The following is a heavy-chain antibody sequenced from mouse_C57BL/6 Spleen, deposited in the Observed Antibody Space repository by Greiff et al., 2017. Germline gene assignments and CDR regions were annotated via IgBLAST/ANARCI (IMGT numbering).Heavy chain of an antibody. D-gene: IGHD2-4*01. CDR3: ARGDDYDYSWYFDV. J-gene: IGHJ1*03. CDR2: ISDGGSYT. Sequence: DVQLVESGGGLVKPGGSLKLSCAASGFTFSSYAMSWVRQTPEKRLEWVATISDGGSYTYYPDNVKGRFTISRDNAKNNLYLQMSHLKSEDTAMYYCARGDDYDYSWYFDVWGTGTTVTVSS. V-gene: IGHV5-4*01. CDR1: GFTFSSYA.